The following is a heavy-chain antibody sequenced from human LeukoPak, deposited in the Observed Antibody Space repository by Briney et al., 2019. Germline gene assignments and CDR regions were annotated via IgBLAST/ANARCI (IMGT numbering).Heavy chain of an antibody. J-gene: IGHJ4*02. D-gene: IGHD3-9*01. V-gene: IGHV4-59*01. Sequence: PSETLSLTCTVSGGFISSYYWSWIRQPPGKGLEWIGYIYYSGSTNYNPSLKSRVTISVDTSKNQFSLKLSSVTAADTAVYYCARFTYYDILTGYRNRNYFDYWGQGTLVTVSS. CDR2: IYYSGST. CDR1: GGFISSYY. CDR3: ARFTYYDILTGYRNRNYFDY.